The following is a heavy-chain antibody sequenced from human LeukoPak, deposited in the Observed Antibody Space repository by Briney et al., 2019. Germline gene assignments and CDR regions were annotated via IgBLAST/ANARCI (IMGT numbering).Heavy chain of an antibody. V-gene: IGHV4-34*01. J-gene: IGHJ3*01. D-gene: IGHD3-22*01. CDR1: GGSFRDYY. CDR3: AKAPYLSSGS. Sequence: PSENLSLTCAVYGGSFRDYYWSWIRQPPGKGLEWIGEINHSGSTNSKPSLNSRVTISLDTSKNQFSLKLTSVTAADTAVYYCAKAPYLSSGSWGQGILVAVSS. CDR2: INHSGST.